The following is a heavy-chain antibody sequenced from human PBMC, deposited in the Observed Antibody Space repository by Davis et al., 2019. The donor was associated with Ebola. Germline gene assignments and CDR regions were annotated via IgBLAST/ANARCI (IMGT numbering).Heavy chain of an antibody. Sequence: MPSETLSLTCGVYGVSFSGYNWNWIRQPPGKGLEWIGEINHSGSTNYIPSLKSRVTISVDTSKNQFSLKLSSVTAADTAVYYCATGGYSYGLDYWGQGTLVTVSS. D-gene: IGHD5-18*01. V-gene: IGHV4-34*01. CDR1: GVSFSGYN. CDR3: ATGGYSYGLDY. J-gene: IGHJ4*02. CDR2: INHSGST.